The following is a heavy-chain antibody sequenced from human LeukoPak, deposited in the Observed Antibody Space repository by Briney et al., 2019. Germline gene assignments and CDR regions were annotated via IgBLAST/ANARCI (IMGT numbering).Heavy chain of an antibody. CDR1: GFIFSSHD. CDR3: AKNVSRVY. Sequence: GGSLRLSCAASGFIFSSHDIHWVRQAPGKGLEWVAFIQSDGNNKYYADSVKGRFTISRDNSKNTLYLQMNSLRAEDTAVYYCAKNVSRVYWGQGTLVTVSS. V-gene: IGHV3-30*02. CDR2: IQSDGNNK. D-gene: IGHD3-10*02. J-gene: IGHJ4*02.